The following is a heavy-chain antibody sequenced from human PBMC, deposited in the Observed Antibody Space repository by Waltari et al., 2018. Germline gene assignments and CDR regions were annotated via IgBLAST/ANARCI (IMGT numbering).Heavy chain of an antibody. CDR2: INPNSGGT. J-gene: IGHJ3*02. V-gene: IGHV1-2*02. CDR3: AREELGPINDAFDI. D-gene: IGHD7-27*01. Sequence: QVQRLQSGAEVKKPGAYVKVSRRASGYTFTGSYMPGVRQAPGQGLEWMGWINPNSGGTNYAQKFQGRVTMTRDTSISTAYMELSRLRSDDTAVYYCAREELGPINDAFDIWGQGTMVTVSS. CDR1: GYTFTGSY.